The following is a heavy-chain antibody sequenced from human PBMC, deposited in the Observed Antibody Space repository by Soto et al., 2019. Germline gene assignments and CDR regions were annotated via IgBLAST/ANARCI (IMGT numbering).Heavy chain of an antibody. Sequence: QVQLVQSGAEVKKPGASVKVSCKASGYTCTSYGISWVRQAPGQGLEWMGWISAYNGNTNYAQKLQGRVTMTTDTSTSTAYMELRSLRSDDTAVYSFARDPRRMLPRGAEYFQHWGQGTLVTVSS. CDR3: ARDPRRMLPRGAEYFQH. J-gene: IGHJ1*01. V-gene: IGHV1-18*04. CDR1: GYTCTSYG. CDR2: ISAYNGNT. D-gene: IGHD2-15*01.